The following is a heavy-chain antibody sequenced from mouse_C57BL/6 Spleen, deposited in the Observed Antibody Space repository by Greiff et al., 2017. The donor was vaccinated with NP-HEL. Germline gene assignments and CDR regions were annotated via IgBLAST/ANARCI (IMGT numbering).Heavy chain of an antibody. J-gene: IGHJ4*01. V-gene: IGHV1-80*01. CDR1: GYAFSSYW. D-gene: IGHD1-1*01. CDR3: ARERSYYYGSSSYYYAMDY. CDR2: IYPGDGDT. Sequence: VKLQESGAELVKPGASVKISCKASGYAFSSYWMNWVKQRPGKGLEWIGQIYPGDGDTNYNGKFKGKATLTADKSSSTAYMQLSSLTSEDSAVYFCARERSYYYGSSSYYYAMDYWGQGTSVTVSS.